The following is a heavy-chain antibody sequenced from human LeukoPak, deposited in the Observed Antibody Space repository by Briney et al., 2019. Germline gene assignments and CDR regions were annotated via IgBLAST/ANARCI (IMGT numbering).Heavy chain of an antibody. V-gene: IGHV3-20*04. CDR3: ASHSSSPKDYYYYYMDV. D-gene: IGHD6-13*01. CDR2: INWNGGST. Sequence: GGSLRLSCAASGFTFDDYGMSWVRQAPGKGLEWVSGINWNGGSTGYADSVKGRFTISRDNAKNSLYLQMNSLRAEDTALYYCASHSSSPKDYYYYYMDVWGKGTTVTVSS. CDR1: GFTFDDYG. J-gene: IGHJ6*03.